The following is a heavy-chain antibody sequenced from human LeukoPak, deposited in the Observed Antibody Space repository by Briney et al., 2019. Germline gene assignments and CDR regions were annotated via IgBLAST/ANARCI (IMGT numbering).Heavy chain of an antibody. Sequence: GGSLRLSCAASGFTFSIHAMAWVRQAPGKGLEWVSTISNSGANTHYADSVKGRFTISRDNSKNTLYLQMNSLRAEDTAVYYCAKADYFDYWGQGTLVTVSS. CDR2: ISNSGANT. V-gene: IGHV3-23*01. CDR1: GFTFSIHA. J-gene: IGHJ4*02. CDR3: AKADYFDY.